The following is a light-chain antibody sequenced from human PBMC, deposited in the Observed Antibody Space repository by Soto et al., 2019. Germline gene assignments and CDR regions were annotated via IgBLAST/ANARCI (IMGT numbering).Light chain of an antibody. V-gene: IGKV3-15*01. J-gene: IGKJ5*01. CDR3: QQRSNWPPIT. CDR2: GTS. CDR1: QSVSSN. Sequence: EIVMTQSPATLSVSPGERATLSCWRSQSVSSNLAWYQQKPGQAPRLLIYGTSTRATGIPARFSGSGSGTDFTLTISSLEPEDFAVYYCQQRSNWPPITFGQGTRLEIK.